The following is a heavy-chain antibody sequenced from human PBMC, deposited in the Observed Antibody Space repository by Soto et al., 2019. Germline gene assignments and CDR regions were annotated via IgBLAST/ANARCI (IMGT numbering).Heavy chain of an antibody. V-gene: IGHV1-18*01. Sequence: GASVKVSCKASGYTFTSYGISWVRQAPGQGLEWMGWISAYNGNTNYEQKFQGRVTITTDESTSTAYMELRSLRSEDTAVYYCARGERYYDILTGYYRDYYYYYLAVWGKGTTVTVSS. J-gene: IGHJ6*03. D-gene: IGHD3-9*01. CDR1: GYTFTSYG. CDR3: ARGERYYDILTGYYRDYYYYYLAV. CDR2: ISAYNGNT.